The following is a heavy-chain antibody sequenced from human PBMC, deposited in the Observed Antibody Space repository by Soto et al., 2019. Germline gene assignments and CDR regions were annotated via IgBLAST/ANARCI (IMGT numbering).Heavy chain of an antibody. Sequence: ASVKVSCKASGYTFTSYDINWVRQATGQGLEWMGWMYPNSGNTGYAQKFQGRVTMTRNTSISTAYMELSSLRSEDTAVYYCASPARNYDFWSGYSFDIWGQGTMVTVSS. CDR2: MYPNSGNT. D-gene: IGHD3-3*01. CDR1: GYTFTSYD. CDR3: ASPARNYDFWSGYSFDI. V-gene: IGHV1-8*01. J-gene: IGHJ3*02.